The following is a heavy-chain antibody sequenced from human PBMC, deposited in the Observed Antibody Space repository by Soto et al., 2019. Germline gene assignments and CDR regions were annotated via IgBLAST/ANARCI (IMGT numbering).Heavy chain of an antibody. CDR1: GFSLSTSGVG. D-gene: IGHD3-3*01. J-gene: IGHJ5*02. CDR3: ARSFYYDFWSGPTSASNWFDP. CDR2: IYWDDDK. Sequence: ESGPTLVNPTQTLTLTCTFSGFSLSTSGVGVGWIRQPPGKALEWLALIYWDDDKRYSPSLKSRLTITKDTSKNQVVLTMTNMDPVDTATYYCARSFYYDFWSGPTSASNWFDPWGQGTLVTVSS. V-gene: IGHV2-5*02.